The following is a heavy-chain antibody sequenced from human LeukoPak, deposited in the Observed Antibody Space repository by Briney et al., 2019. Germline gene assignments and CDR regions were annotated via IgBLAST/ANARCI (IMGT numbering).Heavy chain of an antibody. CDR2: ISYDGSNK. CDR3: ARGLSGSYTLDY. J-gene: IGHJ4*02. Sequence: PGGSLRLSCAASGFTFSSYAMHWVRQAPGKGLEWVALISYDGSNKYYADSVKGRFTISRDNSKNTLYLQMNSLRAEDTAVYYCARGLSGSYTLDYWGQGTLVTVSS. D-gene: IGHD1-26*01. CDR1: GFTFSSYA. V-gene: IGHV3-30-3*01.